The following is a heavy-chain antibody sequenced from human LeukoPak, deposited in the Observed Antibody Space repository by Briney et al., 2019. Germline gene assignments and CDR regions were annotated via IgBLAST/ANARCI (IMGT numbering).Heavy chain of an antibody. CDR2: ISSSSSAM. J-gene: IGHJ4*02. D-gene: IGHD3-10*01. CDR1: GFSVTNNY. V-gene: IGHV3-48*02. CDR3: ARGSGNSFDY. Sequence: GGSLRLSCAVSGFSVTNNYMSWVRQAPGKGLEWVSYISSSSSAMYYADSMKGRFTISRDNAKNSLYLQMNNLRDEDTAVYYCARGSGNSFDYWGQGALVTVSS.